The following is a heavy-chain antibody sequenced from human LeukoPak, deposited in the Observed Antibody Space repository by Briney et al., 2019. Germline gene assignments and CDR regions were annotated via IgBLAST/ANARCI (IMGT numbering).Heavy chain of an antibody. CDR2: ISRSSTTI. J-gene: IGHJ4*02. D-gene: IGHD3-10*01. CDR1: GFIFSSYS. CDR3: ARGGFGEAVDY. V-gene: IGHV3-48*01. Sequence: GGSLRLSCTASGFIFSSYSMNWVRQAPGKGLEWVSYISRSSTTIYCADSVKGRFTISRDNAKNSLYLQMNSLRAEDTAVYYCARGGFGEAVDYWGQGTLVTVSS.